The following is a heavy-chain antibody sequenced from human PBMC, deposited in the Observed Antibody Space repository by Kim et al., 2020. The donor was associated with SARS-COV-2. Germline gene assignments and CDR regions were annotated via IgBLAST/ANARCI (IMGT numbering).Heavy chain of an antibody. V-gene: IGHV4-34*01. D-gene: IGHD6-13*01. Sequence: TYNPSLKSRVTISVDTSKNQFSLKLSSVTAADTAVYYCARGPYSSSWFDYWGQGTLVTVSS. CDR3: ARGPYSSSWFDY. J-gene: IGHJ4*02.